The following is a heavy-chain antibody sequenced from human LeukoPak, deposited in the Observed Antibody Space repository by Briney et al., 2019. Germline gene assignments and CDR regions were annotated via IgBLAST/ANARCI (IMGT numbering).Heavy chain of an antibody. Sequence: PGGSLRLSCAASRFTFSTYAMSWVRQAPGKGLEWVSVISGSGGVTYYADSVKGRFTISRDNSKNTLYLQIYSLRAEDTAVYYCARERTSLFDYWGQGTLVTVSS. D-gene: IGHD1-7*01. CDR2: ISGSGGVT. V-gene: IGHV3-23*01. CDR3: ARERTSLFDY. CDR1: RFTFSTYA. J-gene: IGHJ4*02.